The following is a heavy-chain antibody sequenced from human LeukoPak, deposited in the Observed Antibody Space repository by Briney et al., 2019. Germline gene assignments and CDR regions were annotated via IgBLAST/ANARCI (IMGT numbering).Heavy chain of an antibody. Sequence: GGSLRLSCAASGFTFSSYAMHWVRQAPGKGLEWVAVISYDGSNKYYADSVKGRFTISRDNSKNTLYLQMNSLRAEDTAVYYCAREGVVVPAAIHAEYFQQWGQGTLVTVSA. D-gene: IGHD2-2*02. CDR2: ISYDGSNK. J-gene: IGHJ1*01. V-gene: IGHV3-30*01. CDR1: GFTFSSYA. CDR3: AREGVVVPAAIHAEYFQQ.